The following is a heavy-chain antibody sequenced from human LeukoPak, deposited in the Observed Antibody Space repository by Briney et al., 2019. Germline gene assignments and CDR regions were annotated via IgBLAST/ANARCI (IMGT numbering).Heavy chain of an antibody. CDR3: ARATGGYGYGL. V-gene: IGHV3-53*01. D-gene: IGHD5-18*01. J-gene: IGHJ4*02. CDR2: MYSESST. Sequence: PGGSLRLSCAASGFTVGASYMSWVRQAPGKGLEWVSGMYSESSTSYADSVKGRSTISRDNSKNTLSLQMNSLRVEDTAVYYCARATGGYGYGLWGQGTLVTVSS. CDR1: GFTVGASY.